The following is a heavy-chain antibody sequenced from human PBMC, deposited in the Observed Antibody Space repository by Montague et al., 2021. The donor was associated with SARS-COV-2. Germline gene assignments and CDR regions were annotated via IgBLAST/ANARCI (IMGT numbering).Heavy chain of an antibody. CDR1: GGSIKAYIW. CDR3: AKDVSLSVAALDP. CDR2: ILHSGTA. D-gene: IGHD6-19*01. V-gene: IGHV4-4*02. J-gene: IGHJ5*02. Sequence: SETLSLTCAVSGGSIKAYIWWSLVRQAPGKGLEWLGEILHSGTANYNPSLKSLVTISVDKSRNEFSLKLSSLTAADTAVYFCAKDVSLSVAALDPWGQGTLVTVSS.